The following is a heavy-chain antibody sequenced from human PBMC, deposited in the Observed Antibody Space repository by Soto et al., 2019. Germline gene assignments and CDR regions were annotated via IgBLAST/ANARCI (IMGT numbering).Heavy chain of an antibody. D-gene: IGHD5-12*01. CDR2: INHSGST. J-gene: IGHJ6*02. Sequence: PSGTLSLTCAVYGGSFSGYYWSWIRQPPGKGLEWIGEINHSGSTNYNPSLKSRVTISVDTSKNQFSLKLSSVTAADTAVYYCARGRRSGYVTPYYYYGMDVWGQGTTVTVSS. CDR1: GGSFSGYY. CDR3: ARGRRSGYVTPYYYYGMDV. V-gene: IGHV4-34*01.